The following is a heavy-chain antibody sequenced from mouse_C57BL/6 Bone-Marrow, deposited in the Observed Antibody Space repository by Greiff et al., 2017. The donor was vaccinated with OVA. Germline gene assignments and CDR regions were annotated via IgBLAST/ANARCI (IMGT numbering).Heavy chain of an antibody. Sequence: EVKLVESGGGLVKPGGSLKLSCAASGFTFSDYGMHWVRQAPEKGLEWVAYISSGSSTIYYADTVKGRFTISRENAKNTLFLQMTSLRYEDTAMYYCARQRLGAWFAYWGQGTLVTVSA. J-gene: IGHJ3*01. V-gene: IGHV5-17*01. D-gene: IGHD2-4*01. CDR2: ISSGSSTI. CDR3: ARQRLGAWFAY. CDR1: GFTFSDYG.